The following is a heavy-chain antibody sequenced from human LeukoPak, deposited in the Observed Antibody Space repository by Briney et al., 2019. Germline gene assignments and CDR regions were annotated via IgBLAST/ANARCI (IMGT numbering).Heavy chain of an antibody. Sequence: SETLSLTCTVSGGSISSYYWSWIRQPAGKGLEWIGRIYTSGSTNYNPSLKSRVTMSVDTSKNQFSLKLSSVTAADTAVYYCARDAIGYSSSWHDYYYGMDVWGQGTTVTVSS. CDR3: ARDAIGYSSSWHDYYYGMDV. V-gene: IGHV4-4*07. J-gene: IGHJ6*02. CDR2: IYTSGST. D-gene: IGHD6-13*01. CDR1: GGSISSYY.